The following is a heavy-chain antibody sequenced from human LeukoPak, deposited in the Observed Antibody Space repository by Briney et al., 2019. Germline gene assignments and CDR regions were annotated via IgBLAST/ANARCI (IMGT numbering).Heavy chain of an antibody. CDR3: ARAGPLLHCSGGSCYLCY. V-gene: IGHV1-2*02. CDR2: INPNSGGT. CDR1: GYTCTGYY. D-gene: IGHD2-15*01. Sequence: GASVKVSCKASGYTCTGYYMHWVRQAPGQGLEWMGWINPNSGGTNYAQKFQGRVTMTRDTSISTAYMELSRLRSDDTAVYYCARAGPLLHCSGGSCYLCYWGQGTLVTVSS. J-gene: IGHJ4*02.